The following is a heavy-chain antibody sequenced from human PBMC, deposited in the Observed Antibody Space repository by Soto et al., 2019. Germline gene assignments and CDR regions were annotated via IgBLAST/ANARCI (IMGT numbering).Heavy chain of an antibody. CDR1: GFTFSNAW. CDR3: TTLGYYDFWSGYSEYYFDY. J-gene: IGHJ4*02. CDR2: IKSKTDGGTT. D-gene: IGHD3-3*01. Sequence: GGSLRLSCAASGFTFSNAWMNWVRQAPGKGLEWVGRIKSKTDGGTTDYAAPVKGRFTISRDDSKNTLYLQMNSLKTEDTAVYYCTTLGYYDFWSGYSEYYFDYWGQGTLVTVSS. V-gene: IGHV3-15*07.